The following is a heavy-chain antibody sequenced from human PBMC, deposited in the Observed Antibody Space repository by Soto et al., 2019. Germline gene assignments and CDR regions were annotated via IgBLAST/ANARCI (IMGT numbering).Heavy chain of an antibody. V-gene: IGHV3-23*01. CDR1: GFTFSSYA. J-gene: IGHJ4*02. D-gene: IGHD2-15*01. Sequence: GGSLRLSCEASGFTFSSYAMSWVRQAPGKGLEWVSAIGGSGSSKYYADSVKGRFTISRDNSKNTLYLQMNSLRAEDTAVYYCARSSRYCSGGSCPEAEPFDYWGQGTLVTVSS. CDR2: IGGSGSSK. CDR3: ARSSRYCSGGSCPEAEPFDY.